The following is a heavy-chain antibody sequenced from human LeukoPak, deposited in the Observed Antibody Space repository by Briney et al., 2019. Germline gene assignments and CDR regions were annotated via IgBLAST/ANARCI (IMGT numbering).Heavy chain of an antibody. V-gene: IGHV3-21*01. CDR1: GFIFTNYN. D-gene: IGHD5-24*01. CDR3: ARDPMSTITFYFDP. J-gene: IGHJ5*02. Sequence: GGSLRLSCAASGFIFTNYNMNWVRQAPGKGLEWVSSIDSSGSYIYYADSVRGRFTVSRDNAKNSLYLEMSGLRDGDSAVYYCARDPMSTITFYFDPRGQGTLVTVSS. CDR2: IDSSGSYI.